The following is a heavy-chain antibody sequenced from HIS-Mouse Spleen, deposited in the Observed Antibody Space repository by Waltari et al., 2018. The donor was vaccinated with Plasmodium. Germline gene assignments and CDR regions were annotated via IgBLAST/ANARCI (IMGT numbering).Heavy chain of an antibody. D-gene: IGHD2-21*02. J-gene: IGHJ4*02. Sequence: QVQLQQWGAGLLKPSETLSLTCAVYGGSFSGSYWSWIRQPPGQGLEWIGEINHSGSTNYNPSLKIRVTISVDTSKNQFSLKLSSVTAADTAVYYCARGRRIVVVTAPRGFFDYWGQGTLVTVSS. V-gene: IGHV4-34*01. CDR3: ARGRRIVVVTAPRGFFDY. CDR2: INHSGST. CDR1: GGSFSGSY.